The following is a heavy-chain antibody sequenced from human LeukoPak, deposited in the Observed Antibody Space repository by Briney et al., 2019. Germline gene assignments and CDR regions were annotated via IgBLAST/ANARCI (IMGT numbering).Heavy chain of an antibody. CDR2: INPNSGGT. CDR1: GYTFIGYY. D-gene: IGHD2-2*01. CDR3: ATTSVRYFDY. Sequence: SVTVSCKASGYTFIGYYMHWLRQAPGQGLEWMGWINPNSGGTNYAQKFQGRVTMTRDTSISTAYMELSRLRSDDTAVYYCATTSVRYFDYWGPGTLVTVSS. J-gene: IGHJ4*02. V-gene: IGHV1-2*02.